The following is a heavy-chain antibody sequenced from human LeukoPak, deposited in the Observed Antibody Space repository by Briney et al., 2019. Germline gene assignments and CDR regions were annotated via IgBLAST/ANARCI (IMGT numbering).Heavy chain of an antibody. Sequence: GGSLRLSCAAPGFTFITYAMTWVRQAPGKGLEWVSAISGTGGSTYYADSVRGRFTISRDNSKNTLYLQMNSLRAEDTAVYYCAKDHPSSVPEYWGQGTLVTVSS. CDR1: GFTFITYA. D-gene: IGHD6-6*01. CDR3: AKDHPSSVPEY. CDR2: ISGTGGST. J-gene: IGHJ4*02. V-gene: IGHV3-23*01.